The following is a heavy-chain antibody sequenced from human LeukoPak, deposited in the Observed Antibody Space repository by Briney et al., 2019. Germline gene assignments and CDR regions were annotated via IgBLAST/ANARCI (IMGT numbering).Heavy chain of an antibody. CDR2: ISSSSSYI. V-gene: IGHV3-21*01. J-gene: IGHJ4*02. CDR3: ARAVDTAMVF. Sequence: GSLRLSCGASGFTFSSYSMNWVRQAPGKGLEWVSSISSSSSYIYYADSVKGRFTISRDNAKNSLYLQMNSLRAEDTAVYYCARAVDTAMVFRGQGTLVTVSS. D-gene: IGHD5-18*01. CDR1: GFTFSSYS.